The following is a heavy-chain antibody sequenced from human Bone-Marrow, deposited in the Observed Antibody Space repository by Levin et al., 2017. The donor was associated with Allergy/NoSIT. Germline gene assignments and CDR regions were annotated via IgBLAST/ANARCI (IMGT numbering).Heavy chain of an antibody. CDR1: GFTFSSYS. V-gene: IGHV3-21*01. J-gene: IGHJ3*02. D-gene: IGHD6-13*01. CDR3: ARDVDIAAAGTPDAFDI. CDR2: ISSSSSYI. Sequence: GGSLRLSCAASGFTFSSYSMNWVRQAPGKGLEWVSSISSSSSYIYYADSVKGRFTISRDNAKNSLYLQMNSLRAEDTAVYYCARDVDIAAAGTPDAFDIWGQGTMVTVSS.